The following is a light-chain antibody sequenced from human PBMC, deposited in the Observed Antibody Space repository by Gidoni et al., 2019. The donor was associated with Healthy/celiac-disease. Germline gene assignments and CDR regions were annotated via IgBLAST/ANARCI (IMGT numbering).Light chain of an antibody. Sequence: ETVLTQSPATLSLSPGERATLSCRASQSVGSYLAWYQQKPGQAPRLLIYDTSHRATGIPARFSGSGSGTDFTLTISSLGPEDFAVYYCQQRSNWPLTFGGGTKVEIK. CDR1: QSVGSY. V-gene: IGKV3-11*01. CDR3: QQRSNWPLT. J-gene: IGKJ4*01. CDR2: DTS.